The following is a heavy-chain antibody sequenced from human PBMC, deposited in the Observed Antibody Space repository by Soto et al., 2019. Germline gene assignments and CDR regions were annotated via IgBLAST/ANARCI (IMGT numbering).Heavy chain of an antibody. CDR2: RLDSANT. J-gene: IGHJ4*02. Sequence: SETLSLTCTVSGDSLSGSAYYWGWIRQPPGKGLQWVVSRLDSANTYYNPSLKSRVTISVDTSNNQFSLRLNSVTAADTAIYYCARHGPWSYVLWGQGTPVTAPQ. CDR1: GDSLSGSAYY. CDR3: ARHGPWSYVL. V-gene: IGHV4-39*01. D-gene: IGHD2-21*01.